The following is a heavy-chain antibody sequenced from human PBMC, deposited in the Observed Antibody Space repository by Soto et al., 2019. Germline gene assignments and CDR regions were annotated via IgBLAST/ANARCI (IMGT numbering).Heavy chain of an antibody. J-gene: IGHJ6*02. D-gene: IGHD6-19*01. CDR2: IYYSGST. V-gene: IGHV4-59*01. Sequence: KPSETLSLTCTVSGGSISSYYWSWIRQPPGKGLEWIGYIYYSGSTNYNPSLKSRVTISVDTSKNQFSLKLSSVTAADTAVYYCAHGGWYYYYGMDVWGQGTTVTVSS. CDR3: AHGGWYYYYGMDV. CDR1: GGSISSYY.